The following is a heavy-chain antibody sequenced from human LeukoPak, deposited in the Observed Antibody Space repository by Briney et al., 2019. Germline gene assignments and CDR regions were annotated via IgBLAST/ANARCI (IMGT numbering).Heavy chain of an antibody. Sequence: PSDTLSLTCTVSGGSIRSSNSYWGWIRQPPGKGLEWIGTHSYSGSPYYNPSLESRITISVDTSKSQFSLRLSSETAADTALYYCARHIQGANVFDYWGQGTLVTVPS. V-gene: IGHV4-39*01. J-gene: IGHJ4*02. CDR2: HSYSGSP. D-gene: IGHD2-21*01. CDR1: GGSIRSSNSY. CDR3: ARHIQGANVFDY.